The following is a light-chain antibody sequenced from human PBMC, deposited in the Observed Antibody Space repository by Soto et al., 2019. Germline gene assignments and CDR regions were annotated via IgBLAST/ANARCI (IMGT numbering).Light chain of an antibody. Sequence: DIQMTQSPSSLSASVGDRVTITCRASQSITISLNWYQQTPGKAPKLLIYGASSLQSGVPSWFSGSGSGTDFTLTISSLQPEDFVSYYCQQSYSTPHTFGQGTKLEIK. J-gene: IGKJ2*01. CDR2: GAS. CDR1: QSITIS. V-gene: IGKV1-39*01. CDR3: QQSYSTPHT.